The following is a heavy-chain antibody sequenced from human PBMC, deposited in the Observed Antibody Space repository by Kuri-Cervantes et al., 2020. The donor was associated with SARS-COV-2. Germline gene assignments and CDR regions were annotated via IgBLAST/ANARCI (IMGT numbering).Heavy chain of an antibody. V-gene: IGHV5-51*01. CDR3: ARRAPLDFWRGYYTYYFDY. CDR1: GYSFTSYW. Sequence: KVSCKGSGYSFTSYWIGWVRQMPGKGLEWMGIIYPGDSDTRYSPSFQGQVTISADKSISTAYLQWSSLKASDTAMYYCARRAPLDFWRGYYTYYFDYWGQGTLVTVSS. D-gene: IGHD3-3*01. CDR2: IYPGDSDT. J-gene: IGHJ4*02.